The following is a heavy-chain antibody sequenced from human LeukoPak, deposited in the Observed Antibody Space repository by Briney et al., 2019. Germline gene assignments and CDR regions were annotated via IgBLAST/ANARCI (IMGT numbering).Heavy chain of an antibody. Sequence: GGSLRLSCAASGFTVSSNYMSWVRQAPGKGLEWVSVIYSGGNTYYADSVKGRFTISRDNSKNTLYLRMNGLRAEDTAVYYCSRDQRGDGTNYFDYWGQGTLVTVSS. V-gene: IGHV3-53*01. J-gene: IGHJ4*02. D-gene: IGHD1-1*01. CDR1: GFTVSSNY. CDR2: IYSGGNT. CDR3: SRDQRGDGTNYFDY.